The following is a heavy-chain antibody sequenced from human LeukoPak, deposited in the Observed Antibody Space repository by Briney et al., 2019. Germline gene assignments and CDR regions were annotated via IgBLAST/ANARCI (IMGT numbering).Heavy chain of an antibody. CDR1: GYTFTGYY. D-gene: IGHD3-16*01. CDR2: INPNSGDT. Sequence: GASVKVSCKASGYTFTGYYMHWVRQAPGQGLEWMGWINPNSGDTKYAQKFQGRVTTTRDTSISTAYMELSRLTSDDTAVYYCATQRGSYLWGTDFDYWGQGTLVTVSS. J-gene: IGHJ4*02. CDR3: ATQRGSYLWGTDFDY. V-gene: IGHV1-2*02.